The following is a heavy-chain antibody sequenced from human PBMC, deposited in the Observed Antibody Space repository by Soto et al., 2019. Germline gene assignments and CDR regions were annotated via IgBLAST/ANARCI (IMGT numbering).Heavy chain of an antibody. CDR2: ISSSSSTI. V-gene: IGHV3-48*02. CDR1: GFTFRSYS. CDR3: ARDTQDDFWSGYYRDY. Sequence: PGGSLRLYCAAPGFTFRSYSMNWVRQDPGKGLEWVSYISSSSSTIYYADSVKGRFTISRDNAKNSLYLQMNSLRDEDTAVYYCARDTQDDFWSGYYRDYWGQGTLVNVSS. J-gene: IGHJ4*02. D-gene: IGHD3-3*01.